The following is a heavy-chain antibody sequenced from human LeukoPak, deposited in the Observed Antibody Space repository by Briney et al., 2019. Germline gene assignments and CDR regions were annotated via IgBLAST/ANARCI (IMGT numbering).Heavy chain of an antibody. CDR3: ARAHDYGDYAPYYYYYYYMDV. CDR2: IIPIFGTA. D-gene: IGHD4-17*01. V-gene: IGHV1-69*05. J-gene: IGHJ6*03. CDR1: GGTFSSYA. Sequence: SVKVSCKASGGTFSSYAISWVRQAPGQGLEWMGGIIPIFGTANYAQKFQGRVTITTDESTSTAYMELSSLRSEDTAVYYCARAHDYGDYAPYYYYYYYMDVWGKGTTVTVSS.